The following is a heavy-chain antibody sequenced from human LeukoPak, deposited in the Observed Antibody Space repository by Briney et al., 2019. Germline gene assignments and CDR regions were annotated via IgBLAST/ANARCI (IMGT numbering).Heavy chain of an antibody. CDR2: IRSKTYGGTT. V-gene: IGHV3-49*04. Sequence: GGSLRLSCTASGFTFGDYAMSWVRQAPGKGLEWVGFIRSKTYGGTTEYDASVKDRFTISRDDSKSIAYLQMNSLKTEDTGVYYCTKVEWELPRNWGQGTLITVST. J-gene: IGHJ4*02. CDR3: TKVEWELPRN. D-gene: IGHD1-26*01. CDR1: GFTFGDYA.